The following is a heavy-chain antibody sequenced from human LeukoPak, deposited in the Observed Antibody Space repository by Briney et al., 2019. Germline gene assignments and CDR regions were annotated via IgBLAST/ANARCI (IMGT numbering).Heavy chain of an antibody. V-gene: IGHV1-18*01. D-gene: IGHD2-2*01. CDR3: ARGAPSEEYIVVVPAAPPPYYFDY. CDR2: ISAYNGNT. Sequence: SVKVSCKASGYTFTSYGISWVRQAPGQGLEWMGWISAYNGNTNYAQKLQGRVTMTTDTSTSTAYMELRSLRSDDTAVYYCARGAPSEEYIVVVPAAPPPYYFDYWGQGTLVTVSS. CDR1: GYTFTSYG. J-gene: IGHJ4*02.